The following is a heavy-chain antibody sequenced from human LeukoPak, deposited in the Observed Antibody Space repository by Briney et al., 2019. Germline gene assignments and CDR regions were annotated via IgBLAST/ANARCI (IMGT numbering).Heavy chain of an antibody. Sequence: PGGSLRLSCAASGFTFSRYALNWARQAPGKGLEWVSTVSVSGGSTYYADSVKGRFTISRDNSENTLYLQMNSLRAEDTAVYYCAKGVKAGSGDYYFDYWGQGTLVTVSS. CDR3: AKGVKAGSGDYYFDY. CDR2: VSVSGGST. V-gene: IGHV3-23*01. CDR1: GFTFSRYA. J-gene: IGHJ4*02. D-gene: IGHD3-3*01.